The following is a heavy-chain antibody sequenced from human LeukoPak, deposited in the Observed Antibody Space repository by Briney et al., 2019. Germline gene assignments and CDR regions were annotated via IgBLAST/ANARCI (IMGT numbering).Heavy chain of an antibody. CDR2: INHSGST. Sequence: SETLSLTCAVYGGSFSGYYWSWIRQPPGKGLEWIGEINHSGSTNYNPSLKSRVTISVDTSKNQFSLKLSSVTAADTAVYYCARGLLWFGELSQFDYWGQGTLVTVSS. CDR3: ARGLLWFGELSQFDY. V-gene: IGHV4-34*01. D-gene: IGHD3-10*01. J-gene: IGHJ4*02. CDR1: GGSFSGYY.